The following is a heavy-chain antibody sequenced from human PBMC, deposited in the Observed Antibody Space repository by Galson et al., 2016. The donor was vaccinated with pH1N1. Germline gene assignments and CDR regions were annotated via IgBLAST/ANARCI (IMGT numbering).Heavy chain of an antibody. CDR3: ATEDYYTSLY. CDR2: INQDGSRK. Sequence: SLRLSCAASGFIFSDYWMSWVRQAPGKGLEWVAKINQDGSRKYYVDSMKGRCTISRDNAENSLSLQMDSLRVEDTALYYCATEDYYTSLYWGQGTLVTVSS. CDR1: GFIFSDYW. V-gene: IGHV3-7*01. D-gene: IGHD1-26*01. J-gene: IGHJ4*02.